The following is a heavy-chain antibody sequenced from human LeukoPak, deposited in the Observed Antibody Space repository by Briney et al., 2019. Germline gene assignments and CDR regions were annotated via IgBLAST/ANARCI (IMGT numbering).Heavy chain of an antibody. CDR3: ASIMRDYYDSSGTLFDY. Sequence: GGSLRLSCAASGFTFSSYSMNWVRQAPGKGLEWVSSISSSSNYIYYADSVKGRFTISRDNAKNSLYLQMNSLRAEDTAVYYCASIMRDYYDSSGTLFDYWGQGTLVTVSS. J-gene: IGHJ4*02. CDR2: ISSSSNYI. D-gene: IGHD3-22*01. V-gene: IGHV3-21*01. CDR1: GFTFSSYS.